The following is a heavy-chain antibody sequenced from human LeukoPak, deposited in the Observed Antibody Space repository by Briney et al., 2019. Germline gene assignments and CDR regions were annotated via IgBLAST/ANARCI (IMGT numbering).Heavy chain of an antibody. J-gene: IGHJ5*02. CDR1: GGTFSSYA. CDR3: ARGCSSTSFYTSGLAPWFDP. Sequence: SVKVSCMASGGTFSSYAISWVRQAPGQGPEWMGGIIPIFGTANYTQKFQGRVMITADESTSTAYMELSSLRSEYTAVYYWARGCSSTSFYTSGLAPWFDPWGQGTLVTVSS. V-gene: IGHV1-69*13. CDR2: IIPIFGTA. D-gene: IGHD2-2*02.